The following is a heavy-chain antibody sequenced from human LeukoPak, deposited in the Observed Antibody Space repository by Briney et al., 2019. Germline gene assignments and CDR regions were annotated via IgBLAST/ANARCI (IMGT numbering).Heavy chain of an antibody. Sequence: GGSLRLSCAASGFTFRSFAMSWVRQAPGKGLEWVSAITGSGGSTYYADSVKGRFTISRDNSKNTLYLQMNSLRAEDTAVYYCAKDWLGIVVVTFDYWGQGTLVTVSS. J-gene: IGHJ4*02. D-gene: IGHD3-22*01. CDR1: GFTFRSFA. CDR3: AKDWLGIVVVTFDY. CDR2: ITGSGGST. V-gene: IGHV3-23*01.